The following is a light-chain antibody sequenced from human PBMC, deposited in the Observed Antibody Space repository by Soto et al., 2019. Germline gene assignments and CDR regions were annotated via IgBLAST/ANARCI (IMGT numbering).Light chain of an antibody. V-gene: IGKV3-15*01. CDR1: QSVRSN. CDR3: LQCNNWPLT. CDR2: DAS. J-gene: IGKJ4*01. Sequence: EIVMTQSPATLSLSPGDRATLSCRASQSVRSNLAWYQQTPGQAPRLLIYDASTRATGIPARFSGSGSGTEFTLTISSLQSEDFAVYYCLQCNNWPLTFGGGTKVEIK.